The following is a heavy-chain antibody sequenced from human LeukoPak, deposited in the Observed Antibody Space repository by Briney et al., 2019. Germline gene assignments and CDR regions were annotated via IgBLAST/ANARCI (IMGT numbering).Heavy chain of an antibody. CDR1: GFTFTSYL. Sequence: GGSLRLSCAASGFTFTSYLMSWVRQAPGKGLEWVSSISGSGSSTYYADSVKGRFTISRDNSKNMLYLQMSSLRAEDTAVYYCANAGDFWSGYKFDYWGQGTLVTVSS. CDR3: ANAGDFWSGYKFDY. V-gene: IGHV3-23*01. J-gene: IGHJ4*02. CDR2: ISGSGSST. D-gene: IGHD3-3*01.